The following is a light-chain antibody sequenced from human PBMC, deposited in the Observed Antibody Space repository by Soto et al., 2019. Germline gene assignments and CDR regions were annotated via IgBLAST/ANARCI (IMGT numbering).Light chain of an antibody. CDR1: SSNIGSDY. V-gene: IGLV1-47*02. CDR3: CSSAPESTDV. CDR2: TNN. Sequence: QSVLTQPPSASGTPGQRVTISCSGSSSNIGSDYLYWYQQLPGTAPKLLIYTNNQRPSGVSNRFSGSTSGNAASLTISGLQAGDEADYFCCSSAPESTDVFGTGTKVTVL. J-gene: IGLJ1*01.